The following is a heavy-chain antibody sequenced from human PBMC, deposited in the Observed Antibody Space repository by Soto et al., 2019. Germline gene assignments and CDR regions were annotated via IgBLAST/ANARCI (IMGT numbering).Heavy chain of an antibody. Sequence: EVQLLEAGGGLVQPGGSLRLSCAASGFIFSNYAMSWVRQAPGKGLEWVSVISGSGGTIKYADSVKGRFTISRDNSKHTLHMQMKSLRDEDTAVYYCAKQGEDYCSGGHCYLGYFQHWGQGTLVTVSS. V-gene: IGHV3-23*01. D-gene: IGHD2-15*01. CDR3: AKQGEDYCSGGHCYLGYFQH. CDR1: GFIFSNYA. CDR2: ISGSGGTI. J-gene: IGHJ1*01.